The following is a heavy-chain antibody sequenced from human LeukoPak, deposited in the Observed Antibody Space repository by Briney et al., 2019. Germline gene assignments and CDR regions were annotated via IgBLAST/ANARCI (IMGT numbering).Heavy chain of an antibody. Sequence: PSETLSLTCAVYGGSFSGYYWSWIRQPPGKGLERIGYIYYSGSTNYNPSLKSRVTISVDTSKNQFSLKLSSVTAADTAVYYCARHSNYDFWSGSNWFDPWGQGTLVTVSS. V-gene: IGHV4-59*08. CDR1: GGSFSGYY. CDR2: IYYSGST. J-gene: IGHJ5*02. CDR3: ARHSNYDFWSGSNWFDP. D-gene: IGHD3-3*01.